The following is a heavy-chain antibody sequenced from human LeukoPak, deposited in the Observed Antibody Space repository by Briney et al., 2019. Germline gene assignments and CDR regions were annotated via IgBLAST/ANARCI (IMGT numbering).Heavy chain of an antibody. D-gene: IGHD5-18*01. CDR1: GFQFTSYW. CDR3: AIRHTAMLR. J-gene: IGHJ1*01. V-gene: IGHV5-51*01. CDR2: IYPGDSDT. Sequence: GESLQISCKGSGFQFTSYWIGWGRQLPGKGLEWMGIIYPGDSDTRYSPSFQGQVTISADKSISTAYLQWSSLKASDTAIYYCAIRHTAMLRWGQGTLVTVSS.